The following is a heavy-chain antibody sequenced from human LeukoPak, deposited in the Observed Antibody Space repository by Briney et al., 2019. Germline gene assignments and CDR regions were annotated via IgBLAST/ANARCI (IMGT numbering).Heavy chain of an antibody. V-gene: IGHV3-23*01. D-gene: IGHD3-10*01. CDR3: ATRGVINYYYYMDV. CDR2: ISGSGGST. J-gene: IGHJ6*03. CDR1: GGTFSSYA. Sequence: SCKASGGTFSSYAMSWVRQAPGKGLEWVSAISGSGGSTYYADSVKGRFTISRDNSKNTLYLQMNSLRAEDTAVYYCATRGVINYYYYMDVWGKGTTVTVSS.